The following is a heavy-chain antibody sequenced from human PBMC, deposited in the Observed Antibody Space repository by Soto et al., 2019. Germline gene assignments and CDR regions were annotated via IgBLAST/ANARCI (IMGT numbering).Heavy chain of an antibody. V-gene: IGHV1-69*13. D-gene: IGHD2-15*01. CDR2: IIPIFGTA. CDR3: ARDGYCSGGSCYEPRNNFDY. J-gene: IGHJ4*02. Sequence: GASVKVSCKASGGTFSSYAISWVRQAPGQGLEWMGGIIPIFGTANYAQKFQGRVTITADESTSTAYMELSNLRSEDTAVYYCARDGYCSGGSCYEPRNNFDYWGQGTLVTVSS. CDR1: GGTFSSYA.